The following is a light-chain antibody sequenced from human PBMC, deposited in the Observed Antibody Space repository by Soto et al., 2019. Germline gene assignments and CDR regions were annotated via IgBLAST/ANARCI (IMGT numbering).Light chain of an antibody. CDR2: DAS. CDR3: QQCANLPLT. Sequence: DIQMTQSPSSLSASVGDRVTISCQANHDISNYLNWYQQKPGKAPELLIYDASNLDTGVPSRFSGSGSGTDFTFTISSLQPEDIARYLCQQCANLPLTFVQVTRLEIK. J-gene: IGKJ5*01. V-gene: IGKV1-33*01. CDR1: HDISNY.